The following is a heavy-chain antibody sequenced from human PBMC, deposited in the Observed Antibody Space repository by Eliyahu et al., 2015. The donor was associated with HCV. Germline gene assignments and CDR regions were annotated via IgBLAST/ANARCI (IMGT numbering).Heavy chain of an antibody. V-gene: IGHV3-11*06. J-gene: IGHJ4*02. D-gene: IGHD3-16*01. CDR1: GFTFSDYY. CDR3: ARDQSVLGIDY. CDR2: ISSSSSYT. Sequence: QVQLVESGGGLVKPGGSLXXSCAASGFTFSDYYMSWIRQAPGKGLEWVSYISSSSSYTNYADSVKGRFTISRDNAKNSLYLQMNSLRAEDTAVYYCARDQSVLGIDYWGQGTLVTVSS.